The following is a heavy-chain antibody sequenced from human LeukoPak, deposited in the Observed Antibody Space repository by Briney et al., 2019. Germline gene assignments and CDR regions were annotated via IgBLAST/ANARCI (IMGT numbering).Heavy chain of an antibody. J-gene: IGHJ4*02. CDR2: ISSSSSYI. V-gene: IGHV3-21*01. CDR3: ARVSLRTRYFDY. CDR1: GFTFSSYS. Sequence: PGGSLRLSCAASGFTFSSYSMNWVRQAPGKGLEWVSSISSSSSYIYYADSVKGRFTISRDNAKNSLYLQMNSLRAEDTAVYYCARVSLRTRYFDYWGQGTLVTVSS. D-gene: IGHD3-16*01.